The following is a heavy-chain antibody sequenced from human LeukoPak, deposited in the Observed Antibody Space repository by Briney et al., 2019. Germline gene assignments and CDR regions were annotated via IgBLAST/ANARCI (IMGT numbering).Heavy chain of an antibody. V-gene: IGHV3-23*01. Sequence: GGSLPLSCAASGFTFSRYAMSWVRQAPGKGLEWVSAIRGSGGSTHYADSVKGRFTISRDNSKNTLYLQMNSLRAEDTAVYYCAKDGLETAAGRFDYWGQGTLVTVSS. CDR2: IRGSGGST. CDR1: GFTFSRYA. CDR3: AKDGLETAAGRFDY. J-gene: IGHJ4*02. D-gene: IGHD6-13*01.